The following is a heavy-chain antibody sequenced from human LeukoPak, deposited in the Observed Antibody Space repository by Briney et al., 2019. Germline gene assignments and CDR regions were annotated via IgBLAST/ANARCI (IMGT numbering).Heavy chain of an antibody. CDR2: IKSKTDGGTT. V-gene: IGHV3-15*01. Sequence: GGSLRLSCAASGFTFSNAWMSWVRQAPGKGLEWAGRIKSKTDGGTTDYAAPVKGRFTISRDDSKNTLYLQMNSLKTEDTAVYYCNLQMWELWGNDYWGQGTLVTVSS. CDR3: NLQMWELWGNDY. J-gene: IGHJ4*02. D-gene: IGHD1-26*01. CDR1: GFTFSNAW.